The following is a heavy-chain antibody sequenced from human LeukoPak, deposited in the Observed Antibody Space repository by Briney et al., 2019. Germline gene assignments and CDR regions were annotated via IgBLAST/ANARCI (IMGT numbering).Heavy chain of an antibody. Sequence: GGSLRLSCAASGFTVSSNYMSWVRQAPGKGLEWVSVIYSGGSTYYTDSMKGRFTISRDNSKNTLYLQMNSLRAEDTAVYYCARDRAAAGTDYWGQGTLVTVSS. CDR1: GFTVSSNY. D-gene: IGHD6-13*01. V-gene: IGHV3-66*01. J-gene: IGHJ4*02. CDR2: IYSGGST. CDR3: ARDRAAAGTDY.